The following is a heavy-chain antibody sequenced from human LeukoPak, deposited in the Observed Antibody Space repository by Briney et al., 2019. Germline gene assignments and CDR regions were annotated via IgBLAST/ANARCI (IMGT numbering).Heavy chain of an antibody. CDR1: GLTFSSYA. CDR2: ISGSGGST. CDR3: ARDEEGGYDFWSGYYRSDAFDI. J-gene: IGHJ3*02. Sequence: GGSLRLSCAASGLTFSSYATSWVRQAPGKGLEWVSAISGSGGSTYYADSVKGRFTISRDNSKNTLYLQMNSLRAEDTAVYYCARDEEGGYDFWSGYYRSDAFDIWGQGTMVTVSS. D-gene: IGHD3-3*01. V-gene: IGHV3-23*01.